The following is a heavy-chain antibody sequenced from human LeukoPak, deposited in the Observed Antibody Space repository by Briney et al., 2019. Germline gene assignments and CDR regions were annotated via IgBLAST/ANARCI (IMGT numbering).Heavy chain of an antibody. D-gene: IGHD1-26*01. CDR2: IYYSGST. J-gene: IGHJ4*02. CDR1: GVSISSSRYY. Sequence: SETLSLTCTVSGVSISSSRYYWGWIRQPPGKGLELIESIYYSGSTYYNPSLKSRVTISVDTSKNQFSLKLSSVTAADTAVYYCASRLVGATVDYWGQGTLVTVSS. V-gene: IGHV4-39*01. CDR3: ASRLVGATVDY.